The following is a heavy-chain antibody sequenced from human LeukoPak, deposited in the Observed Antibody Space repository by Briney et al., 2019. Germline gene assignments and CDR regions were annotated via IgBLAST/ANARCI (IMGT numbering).Heavy chain of an antibody. CDR1: GFTVSSNY. Sequence: GGSLRLSCAASGFTVSSNYMSWVRQAPGKGLEWVSVIYSGDNTYYADSVKGRFTISRDNSKNALYLQMNSLRAEDTAVYYCARGMGSPNYFNYWGQGTLVTVSS. J-gene: IGHJ4*02. CDR3: ARGMGSPNYFNY. CDR2: IYSGDNT. V-gene: IGHV3-53*01. D-gene: IGHD2-8*01.